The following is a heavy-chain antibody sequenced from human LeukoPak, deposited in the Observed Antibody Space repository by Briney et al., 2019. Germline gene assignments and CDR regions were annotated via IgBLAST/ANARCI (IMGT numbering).Heavy chain of an antibody. V-gene: IGHV2-5*01. CDR2: IYRNDDK. CDR3: ARRKVGGNSVEFDY. J-gene: IGHJ4*02. D-gene: IGHD4-23*01. Sequence: ESGLTLVKPTQTLTLTCTCSGFSLSPSGVGVGWIRQPPGKALEWLALIYRNDDKRYTPSLKSRLAITKDTSKNQVVLTMTNMDPVDTATYFCARRKVGGNSVEFDYWGQGIMVTVSS. CDR1: GFSLSPSGVG.